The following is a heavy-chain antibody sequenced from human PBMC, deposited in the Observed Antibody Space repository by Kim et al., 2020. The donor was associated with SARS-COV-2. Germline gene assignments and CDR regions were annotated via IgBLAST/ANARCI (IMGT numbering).Heavy chain of an antibody. Sequence: RFTISRDDSKNTLYLQMNSLKTEDTAVYYCTTDDYGDYAIDYYYYGMDVWGQGTTVTVSS. CDR3: TTDDYGDYAIDYYYYGMDV. D-gene: IGHD4-17*01. V-gene: IGHV3-15*01. J-gene: IGHJ6*02.